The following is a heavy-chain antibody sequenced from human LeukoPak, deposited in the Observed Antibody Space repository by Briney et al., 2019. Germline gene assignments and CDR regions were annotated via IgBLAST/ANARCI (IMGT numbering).Heavy chain of an antibody. Sequence: NPSETLSLTCTVSGGSISSYYWSWLRQPPGKGLEWIGYIYCSGSTNYNPSLKSRVTISVDTSKNQFSLKLSSVTAADTAVYYCARTTVTVYYYYYYYMDVWGKGTTVTVSS. J-gene: IGHJ6*03. V-gene: IGHV4-59*01. D-gene: IGHD4-17*01. CDR2: IYCSGST. CDR1: GGSISSYY. CDR3: ARTTVTVYYYYYYYMDV.